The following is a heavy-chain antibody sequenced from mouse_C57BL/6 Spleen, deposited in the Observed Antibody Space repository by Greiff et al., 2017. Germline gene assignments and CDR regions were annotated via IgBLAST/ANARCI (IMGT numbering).Heavy chain of an antibody. D-gene: IGHD2-5*01. V-gene: IGHV3-6*01. CDR3: AKASNSWFAY. CDR2: ISYDGSN. Sequence: EVQLVESGPGLVKPSQSLSLTCSVTGYSITSGYYWNWIRQFPGNKLEWMGYISYDGSNNYNPSLKNRISITRDTSKNQFFLKLNSVTTEDTATYYCAKASNSWFAYWGQGTLVTVSA. J-gene: IGHJ3*01. CDR1: GYSITSGYY.